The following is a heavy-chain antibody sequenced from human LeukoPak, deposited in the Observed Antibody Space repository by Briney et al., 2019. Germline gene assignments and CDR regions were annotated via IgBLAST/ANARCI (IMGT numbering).Heavy chain of an antibody. V-gene: IGHV1-24*01. CDR2: FDPEDGET. D-gene: IGHD6-6*01. CDR1: GYTLTELS. Sequence: ASVKVSCKVSGYTLTELSMHWVRQAPGKGLEWMGGFDPEDGETIYAQKFQGRVTMTEDTSTDTAYMELSSLRSEDTAVYYCATDRSSSASGPNWFDPWGQGTLVTVSS. CDR3: ATDRSSSASGPNWFDP. J-gene: IGHJ5*02.